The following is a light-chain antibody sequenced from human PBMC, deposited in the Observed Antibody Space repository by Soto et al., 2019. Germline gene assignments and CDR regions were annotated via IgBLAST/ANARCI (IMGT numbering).Light chain of an antibody. Sequence: IQLTQSPSSLSASVGDRVAITCRASQGISNYLAWYQQKPGKAPKLLIHAASTLQSGVPSRFSGSGSGTDFTLTISCLQSEDFATYYCQQYYSYRTWTFGQGTKVDI. J-gene: IGKJ1*01. CDR3: QQYYSYRTWT. CDR1: QGISNY. CDR2: AAS. V-gene: IGKV1-9*01.